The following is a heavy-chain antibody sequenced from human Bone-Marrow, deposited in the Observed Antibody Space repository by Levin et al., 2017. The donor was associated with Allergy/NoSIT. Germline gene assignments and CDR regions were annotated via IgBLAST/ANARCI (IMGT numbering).Heavy chain of an antibody. CDR3: AGGPFGSGSYSPLGMVV. CDR1: GGTFTNYA. V-gene: IGHV1-69*13. CDR2: IIPMFGTP. J-gene: IGHJ6*02. Sequence: SVKVSCKASGGTFTNYALSWVRQAPGQGLEWMGGIIPMFGTPSYAEKLQGRLTITADEFTSVAYMELNSLKSEDTAIYYCAGGPFGSGSYSPLGMVVWGQGTTVTVSS. D-gene: IGHD3-10*01.